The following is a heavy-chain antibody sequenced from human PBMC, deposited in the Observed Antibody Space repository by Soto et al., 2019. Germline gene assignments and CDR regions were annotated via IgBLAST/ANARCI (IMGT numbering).Heavy chain of an antibody. CDR1: GGSFSGYY. J-gene: IGHJ2*01. CDR2: ITHSGST. Sequence: QVQLQQWGAGLLKPSETLSLTCAVYGGSFSGYYWNWIRQPPGKGLAWIGEITHSGSTNYNPSLKSRVTISVDTSKSQISLKLTSVTAADTAVYYCARGGKQQLVRSQYFDLWGRGTLVTVSS. CDR3: ARGGKQQLVRSQYFDL. D-gene: IGHD6-13*01. V-gene: IGHV4-34*02.